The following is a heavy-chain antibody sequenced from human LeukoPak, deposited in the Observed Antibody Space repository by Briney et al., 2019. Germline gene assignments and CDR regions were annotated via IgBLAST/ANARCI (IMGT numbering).Heavy chain of an antibody. D-gene: IGHD2-21*01. CDR3: ARASSGLWVSTYFDY. CDR2: IYYTGST. Sequence: MASETLSLTCTVSGGSLRNYHWNWLRQPPGKGLEGIGYIYYTGSTNYNPALKSRVTISVDPSKNQSSLKLSSVTAADTVVYYYARASSGLWVSTYFDYWGQGTLVTVSS. CDR1: GGSLRNYH. J-gene: IGHJ4*02. V-gene: IGHV4-59*13.